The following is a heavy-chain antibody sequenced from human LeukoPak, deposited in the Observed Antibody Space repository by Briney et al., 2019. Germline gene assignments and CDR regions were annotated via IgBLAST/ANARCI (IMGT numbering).Heavy chain of an antibody. CDR3: AKVAKYYYGSETYYFFEH. CDR2: ITSSSSYK. Sequence: PGGSLRLSCAAPGFTFSNYNMNWVRQAPGKVLEWISSITSSSSYKFYADSVKGRFTISRDNAKNSLYLQMNSLRVEDTAVYYCAKVAKYYYGSETYYFFEHWGQGTPVTASS. J-gene: IGHJ4*02. D-gene: IGHD3-10*01. CDR1: GFTFSNYN. V-gene: IGHV3-21*01.